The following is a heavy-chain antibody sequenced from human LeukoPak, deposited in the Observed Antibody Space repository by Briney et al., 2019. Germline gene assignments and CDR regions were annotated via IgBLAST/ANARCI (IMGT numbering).Heavy chain of an antibody. V-gene: IGHV5-51*01. Sequence: GESLKISCKGSGYSFTSYWIGWVRQMPGKGLEWMGIIYPGDSDTRYSPSFQGQVTISADKSISTAYLQWSSLKASDTAMYYCARRHNYDFWSGSPTYYFDYWGQGTLVTVSS. CDR1: GYSFTSYW. CDR3: ARRHNYDFWSGSPTYYFDY. CDR2: IYPGDSDT. J-gene: IGHJ4*02. D-gene: IGHD3-3*01.